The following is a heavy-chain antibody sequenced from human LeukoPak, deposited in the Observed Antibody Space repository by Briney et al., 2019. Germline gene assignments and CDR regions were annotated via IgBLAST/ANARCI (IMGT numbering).Heavy chain of an antibody. CDR1: GGSFSGYY. CDR3: ARDKSWGYCSSTSCTRQINWFDH. J-gene: IGHJ5*02. CDR2: INHSGSN. Sequence: SETLSLTCAVYGGSFSGYYWSWIRQPPGKGLEWIGEINHSGSNNYSPSLKSRVTMSVDTSKNQFSLKLSSVTAADTAVYYCARDKSWGYCSSTSCTRQINWFDHWGQGTLVTVSS. D-gene: IGHD2-2*01. V-gene: IGHV4-34*01.